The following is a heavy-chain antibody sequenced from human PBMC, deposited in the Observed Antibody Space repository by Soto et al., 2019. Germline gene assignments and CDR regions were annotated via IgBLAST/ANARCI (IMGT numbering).Heavy chain of an antibody. CDR1: GGTFRTYA. D-gene: IGHD6-19*01. V-gene: IGHV1-69*12. CDR2: IIPIFGTV. CDR3: AKGAVAGTPTSYYYYGMDV. J-gene: IGHJ6*02. Sequence: QVQLLQSGAEVKKPGSSVRVSCEASGGTFRTYAISWVRQAPGQGLEWMGEIIPIFGTVNYAQKFQGRVTITADESTTTVYMELRSLRAEDTAVYYCAKGAVAGTPTSYYYYGMDVLGQGTTVTVSS.